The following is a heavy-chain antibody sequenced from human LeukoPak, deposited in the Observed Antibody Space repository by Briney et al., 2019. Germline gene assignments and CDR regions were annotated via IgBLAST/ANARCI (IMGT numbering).Heavy chain of an antibody. CDR2: INPSGGST. J-gene: IGHJ4*02. Sequence: ASVKVSCKASGYTFTSYYMHWVRQAPGQGLEWMGIINPSGGSTSYAQKFQERVTITRDMSTSTAYMELSSLRSEDTAVYYCAASGINRFLEWLPFDYWGQGTLVTVSS. CDR1: GYTFTSYY. CDR3: AASGINRFLEWLPFDY. D-gene: IGHD3-3*01. V-gene: IGHV1-46*01.